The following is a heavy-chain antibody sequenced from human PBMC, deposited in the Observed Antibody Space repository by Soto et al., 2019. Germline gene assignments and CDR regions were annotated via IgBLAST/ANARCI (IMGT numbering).Heavy chain of an antibody. D-gene: IGHD3-22*01. CDR2: IIPIFGTP. CDR1: GGIFSSNV. Sequence: QVQLVQSGAEVKKPGSSVKVSCKASGGIFSSNVISWVRQAPGQGLEWMGGIIPIFGTPNYAQKFQGRVTITADRSTSTAYMEVSSLRSEDTAVYYCARTEGITLIEASYYYYGMDVWGQGTTVTVSS. J-gene: IGHJ6*02. CDR3: ARTEGITLIEASYYYYGMDV. V-gene: IGHV1-69*06.